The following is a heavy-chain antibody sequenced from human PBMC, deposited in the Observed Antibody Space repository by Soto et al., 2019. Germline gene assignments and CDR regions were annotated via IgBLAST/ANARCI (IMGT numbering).Heavy chain of an antibody. CDR2: IWYDGSNK. CDR1: GFTFSSYG. D-gene: IGHD2-2*01. CDR3: ARDECWGSNTSCQEFDD. Sequence: QVQLVESGGGVVQPGRSLRLSCAASGFTFSSYGMHWVRQAPGKGLEWVAVIWYDGSNKYYADSVKGRFTISRDNSKNTLYLQMTSMRAEDTAVYYCARDECWGSNTSCQEFDDWGQGTLVTVSS. J-gene: IGHJ4*02. V-gene: IGHV3-33*01.